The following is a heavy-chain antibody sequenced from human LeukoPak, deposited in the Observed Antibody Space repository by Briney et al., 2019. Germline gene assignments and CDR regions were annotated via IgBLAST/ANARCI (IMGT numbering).Heavy chain of an antibody. CDR2: ISAYNGNT. CDR1: GGTFSSYG. Sequence: ASVKVSCKASGGTFSSYGISWVRQAPGQGLEWMGWISAYNGNTNSAQKLQGRVTMTTYTSTSTAYMELRSLRSDDTAVYYCARDSIFGVVRRNFDYWGQGTLVTVSS. V-gene: IGHV1-18*01. D-gene: IGHD3-3*01. J-gene: IGHJ4*02. CDR3: ARDSIFGVVRRNFDY.